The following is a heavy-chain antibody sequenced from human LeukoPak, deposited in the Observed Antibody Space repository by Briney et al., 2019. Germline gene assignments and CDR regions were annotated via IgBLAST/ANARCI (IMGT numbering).Heavy chain of an antibody. Sequence: SGGSLKLSCAASGFTFGGSAMHWIRQASGKGLEWVGRIRSKADSYATAYAASVKGRFTISRDVSKNTAYLRMNSLKTEDTAVYYCTRLRGYSYDYWGQGTLVTVSS. CDR3: TRLRGYSYDY. CDR2: IRSKADSYAT. J-gene: IGHJ4*02. CDR1: GFTFGGSA. D-gene: IGHD5-18*01. V-gene: IGHV3-73*01.